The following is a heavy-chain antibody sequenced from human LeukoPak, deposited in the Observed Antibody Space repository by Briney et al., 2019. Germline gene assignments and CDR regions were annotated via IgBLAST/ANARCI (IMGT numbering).Heavy chain of an antibody. CDR2: TYYRSKWYN. CDR3: ARVTAMARLAHYYYMDV. CDR1: GDSVSSNSAA. D-gene: IGHD5-18*01. Sequence: SQTLSLTCAISGDSVSSNSAAWNWIRQSPSRGLEWLGRTYYRSKWYNDYAVSVKSRITINPDTSKNPFSLQLNSVSPEDTAVYYCARVTAMARLAHYYYMDVWGKGTTVTVSS. V-gene: IGHV6-1*01. J-gene: IGHJ6*03.